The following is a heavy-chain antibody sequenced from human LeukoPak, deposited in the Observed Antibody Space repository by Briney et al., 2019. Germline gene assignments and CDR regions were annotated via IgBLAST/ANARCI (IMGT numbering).Heavy chain of an antibody. J-gene: IGHJ6*02. D-gene: IGHD4-23*01. CDR2: IYHSGST. Sequence: PSETLSLTCAVSGGSISSGGYSWSWIRQPPGKGLEWIGYIYHSGSTYYNPSLKSRVTISVDKSRNQFSLKLTSVTAADTAVFYCARDRGGNFEFGMDVWGQGTTVTVSS. CDR1: GGSISSGGYS. CDR3: ARDRGGNFEFGMDV. V-gene: IGHV4-30-2*01.